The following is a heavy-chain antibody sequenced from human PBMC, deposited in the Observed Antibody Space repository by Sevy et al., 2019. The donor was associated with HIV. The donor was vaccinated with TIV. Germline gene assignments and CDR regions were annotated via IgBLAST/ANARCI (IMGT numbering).Heavy chain of an antibody. CDR3: ARRVTAHDGFDI. CDR2: ISGISTYI. D-gene: IGHD5-18*01. V-gene: IGHV3-11*06. Sequence: GGSLRLSCAASGFTFSDYHMNWICQAPGKGLVWVSYISGISTYINYADSVKGRFTISRDNAKNTLFLEMNSLRAEDTAVYYCARRVTAHDGFDIWGQGTMVTVSS. CDR1: GFTFSDYH. J-gene: IGHJ3*02.